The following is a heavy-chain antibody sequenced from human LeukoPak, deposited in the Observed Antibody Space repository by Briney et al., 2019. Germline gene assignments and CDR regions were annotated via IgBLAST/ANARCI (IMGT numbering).Heavy chain of an antibody. V-gene: IGHV1-69*10. CDR1: GGTFISYA. CDR2: IIPIFGIA. CDR3: ARASSAEQLVTA. Sequence: SVKVSCKASGGTFISYAISWVRQAPGQGREWMGGIIPIFGIANYAQKFQGRVTITADKSTSTAYMELSSLRSEDTAVYYCARASSAEQLVTAWGQGTLVTVSS. D-gene: IGHD6-6*01. J-gene: IGHJ5*02.